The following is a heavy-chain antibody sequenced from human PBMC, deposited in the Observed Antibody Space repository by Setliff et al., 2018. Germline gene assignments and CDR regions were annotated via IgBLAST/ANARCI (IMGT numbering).Heavy chain of an antibody. J-gene: IGHJ4*02. CDR1: GFTFSSYW. CDR2: IKSKTDGGTT. CDR3: TTEGESELDY. V-gene: IGHV3-15*05. Sequence: GGSLRLSCAGSGFTFSSYWMNWVRQAPGKGLEWVGRIKSKTDGGTTDYAAPVKGRFTISRDDSKNTLYLQMNSLETEDTALYYCTTEGESELDYWGQGTLVTVSS.